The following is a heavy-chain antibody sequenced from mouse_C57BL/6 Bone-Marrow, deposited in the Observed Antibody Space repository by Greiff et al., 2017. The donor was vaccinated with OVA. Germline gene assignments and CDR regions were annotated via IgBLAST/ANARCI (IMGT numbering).Heavy chain of an antibody. CDR2: IYPGSGNT. V-gene: IGHV1-76*01. D-gene: IGHD1-1*01. J-gene: IGHJ1*03. Sequence: QVQLKESGAELVRPGASVKLSCKASGYTFTDYYINWVKQRPGQGLEWIARIYPGSGNTYYNEKFKGKATLTAEKSSSTAYMQLSSLTSEDSAVYFCAREGCTTVVAPLWYFDVWGTGTTVTVSS. CDR1: GYTFTDYY. CDR3: AREGCTTVVAPLWYFDV.